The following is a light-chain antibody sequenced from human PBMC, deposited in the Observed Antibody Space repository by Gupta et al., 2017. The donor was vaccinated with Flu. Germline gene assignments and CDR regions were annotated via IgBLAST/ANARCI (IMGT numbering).Light chain of an antibody. J-gene: IGKJ2*01. CDR1: QSVTTN. CDR3: QQYNNWPPVG. V-gene: IGKV3-15*01. Sequence: ATLSVSLGERATLSCRASQSVTTNVAWYQQKPGQAPRLLIYGASTRATGVPARFSGSGSGTEFTLTISSLHSEDVAVYYCQQYNNWPPVGFGQGTKLEIK. CDR2: GAS.